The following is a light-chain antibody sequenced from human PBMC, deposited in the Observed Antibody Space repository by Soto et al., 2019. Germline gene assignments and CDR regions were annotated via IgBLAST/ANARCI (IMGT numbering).Light chain of an antibody. J-gene: IGKJ2*01. Sequence: AIQMTQSPSSLSASLGDRVTISCRASQGINKYLGWYQQKPGQAPKLLIYAASSIQTGVPSRFSGSGSGTDFTLTISSLQPEDFATYYCQNSYSWPYTLGQGTKLEIK. V-gene: IGKV1-6*01. CDR3: QNSYSWPYT. CDR2: AAS. CDR1: QGINKY.